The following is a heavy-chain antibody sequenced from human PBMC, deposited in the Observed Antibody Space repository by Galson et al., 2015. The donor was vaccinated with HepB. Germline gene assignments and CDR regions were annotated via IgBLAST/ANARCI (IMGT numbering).Heavy chain of an antibody. Sequence: SVKVSCKASGYTFTSHDIHWVRQATGHGLEWMGWMNPNSGNTGYAQKFQGRVTMTRNTSISPAYMELSSLRSEDTAVYYRATRAGYSSGWSDWGQGTLVSVSS. CDR1: GYTFTSHD. J-gene: IGHJ4*02. D-gene: IGHD6-19*01. V-gene: IGHV1-8*01. CDR3: ATRAGYSSGWSD. CDR2: MNPNSGNT.